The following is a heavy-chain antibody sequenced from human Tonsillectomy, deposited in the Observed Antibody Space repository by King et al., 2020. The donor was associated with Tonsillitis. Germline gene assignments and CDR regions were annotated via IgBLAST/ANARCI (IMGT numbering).Heavy chain of an antibody. D-gene: IGHD6-19*01. V-gene: IGHV3-30*02. J-gene: IGHJ4*02. CDR2: IRYDGSNK. CDR1: GFTFSSYG. Sequence: VQLVESGGGVVQPGGSLRLSCAASGFTFSSYGMHWVRQAPGKGLEWVAFIRYDGSNKYYADSVKGRFTISRDNSKNTLYLQMNSLRAEDTAVYYCAKDQAHSSGWHFYYWGQGTLVTVSS. CDR3: AKDQAHSSGWHFYY.